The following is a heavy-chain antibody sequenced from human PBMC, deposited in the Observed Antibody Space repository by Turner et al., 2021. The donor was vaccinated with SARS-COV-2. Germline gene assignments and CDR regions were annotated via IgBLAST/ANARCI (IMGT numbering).Heavy chain of an antibody. Sequence: QVHVVASGGGVFQPGRSLRLSCAAPAFYFTNYGMHWVRQAPGKRLEWVEVIWYDGSNQYYGDSVKGRFAISRDNTKNTLYLQMNSLRDEDTAVYYCARDSQVSRYYYDISGRSYYYYGMDVWGQGTTVTVSS. CDR1: AFYFTNYG. CDR2: IWYDGSNQ. CDR3: ARDSQVSRYYYDISGRSYYYYGMDV. J-gene: IGHJ6*02. V-gene: IGHV3-33*01. D-gene: IGHD3-22*01.